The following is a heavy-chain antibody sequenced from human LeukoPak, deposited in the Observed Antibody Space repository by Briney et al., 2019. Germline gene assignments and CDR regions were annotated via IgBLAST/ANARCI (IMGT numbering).Heavy chain of an antibody. V-gene: IGHV3-15*01. D-gene: IGHD6-19*01. CDR2: IKSKTDGGTT. CDR3: TTVAFSSGWYCFDY. CDR1: GFTFSNAW. Sequence: PGGSLILSCAASGFTFSNAWMSWVRQAPGKGLEWVGRIKSKTDGGTTDYAAPVKGRFTISRDDSKNTLYLQMNSLKIEDTAVYYCTTVAFSSGWYCFDYWGQGTLVTVSS. J-gene: IGHJ4*02.